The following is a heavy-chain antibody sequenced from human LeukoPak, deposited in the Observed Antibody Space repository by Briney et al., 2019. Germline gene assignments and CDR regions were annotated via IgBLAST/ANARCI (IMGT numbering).Heavy chain of an antibody. V-gene: IGHV3-30*18. D-gene: IGHD3-10*01. CDR3: AKELYFGSGSYPDC. CDR2: ISHDGSDS. J-gene: IGHJ4*02. CDR1: GFTFSSYG. Sequence: GGSLRLSCAASGFTFSSYGMHWVRQAPGKGLEWVAVISHDGSDSHYADSVKGRFTISRDNSKNTVYLQMSSLRPEDTAVYFCAKELYFGSGSYPDCWGQGTLVRVSS.